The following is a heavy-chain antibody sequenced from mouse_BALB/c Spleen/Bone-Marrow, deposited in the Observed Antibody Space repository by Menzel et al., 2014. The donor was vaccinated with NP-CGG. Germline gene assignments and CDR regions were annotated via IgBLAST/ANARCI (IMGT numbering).Heavy chain of an antibody. Sequence: VQLQQSGAELVKPGASVKLSCKASGYTFTSYYMCWVKQRPGQGLEWIGEINPSNGGTNFNEKFKSKATLTVDKSSSAVYISQSSQTSEDSAVYYCKRSRRAMDHWGQGTSVTVSS. D-gene: IGHD2-12*01. J-gene: IGHJ4*01. CDR3: KRSRRAMDH. V-gene: IGHV1S81*02. CDR1: GYTFTSYY. CDR2: INPSNGGT.